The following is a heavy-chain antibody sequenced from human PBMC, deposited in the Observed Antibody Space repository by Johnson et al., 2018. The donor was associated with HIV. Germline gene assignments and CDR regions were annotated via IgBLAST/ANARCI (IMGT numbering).Heavy chain of an antibody. Sequence: QVQLVESGGGLVQPGGSLRLSCAASGFTFSSYAMHWVRQAPGKGLEYVSAISSNGGSTYYVDSVKGRFIISRDNAKNTLYLQMNSLKTEDSAVYYCTTGRPSSAAFDIWGQGTMVTVSS. V-gene: IGHV3-64*04. CDR3: TTGRPSSAAFDI. J-gene: IGHJ3*02. CDR1: GFTFSSYA. CDR2: ISSNGGST.